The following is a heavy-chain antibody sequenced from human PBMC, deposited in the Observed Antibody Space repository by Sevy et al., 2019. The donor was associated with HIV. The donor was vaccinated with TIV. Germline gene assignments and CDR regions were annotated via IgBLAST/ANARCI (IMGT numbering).Heavy chain of an antibody. Sequence: ASVKVSCKVSGYTLTELSMHWVRQAPGKGLEWMGGFDPADGETIYAQKFQGRVTMTEDTSTDTAYMELSSLRSEDTAGYYCATRKAYYDILTGYYKDGNWVAFDIWGQGTMVTVSS. CDR2: FDPADGET. CDR1: GYTLTELS. J-gene: IGHJ3*02. CDR3: ATRKAYYDILTGYYKDGNWVAFDI. V-gene: IGHV1-24*01. D-gene: IGHD3-9*01.